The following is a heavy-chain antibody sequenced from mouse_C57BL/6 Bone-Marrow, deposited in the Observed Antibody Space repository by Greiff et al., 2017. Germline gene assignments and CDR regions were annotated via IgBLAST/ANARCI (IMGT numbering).Heavy chain of an antibody. J-gene: IGHJ2*01. Sequence: VQLQQPGAELVKPGASVKMSCKASGYTFTGYWITWVKQRPGQGLEWIGDIYPGSGSTNYNEKFKGKATLTVDTSSSTAYMQLSSLTSEDSAVYNCASAGYSNYGDYWGQGTTLTVSS. D-gene: IGHD2-5*01. V-gene: IGHV1-55*01. CDR2: IYPGSGST. CDR1: GYTFTGYW. CDR3: ASAGYSNYGDY.